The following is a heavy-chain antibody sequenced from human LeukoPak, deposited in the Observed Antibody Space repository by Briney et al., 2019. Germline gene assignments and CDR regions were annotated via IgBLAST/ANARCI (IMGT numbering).Heavy chain of an antibody. V-gene: IGHV1-8*03. CDR2: MNPNSGNT. D-gene: IGHD6-19*01. CDR1: GYTFTSYD. J-gene: IGHJ4*02. CDR3: ARPGYSSGWYDY. Sequence: GASVKVSCKASGYTFTSYDINWVRQATGQGLEWMGWMNPNSGNTGYAQKFQGRVTITRNTSISTAYMELSSLRSEDTAVYYCARPGYSSGWYDYWGQGTLVIVSS.